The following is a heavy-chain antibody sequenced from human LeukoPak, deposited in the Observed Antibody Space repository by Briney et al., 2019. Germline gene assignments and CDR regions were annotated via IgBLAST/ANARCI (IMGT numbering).Heavy chain of an antibody. D-gene: IGHD4-17*01. CDR1: GFTFSGYW. Sequence: PGGSLRLSCAASGFTFSGYWMHWVRQAPGKGLVWVSRINSDGTTINYADSVKGRFSISRYNAKNTLYLQMGSLRAEDMAVYYCAREEITVTDAFDIWGQGTMVTVSS. CDR2: INSDGTTI. CDR3: AREEITVTDAFDI. J-gene: IGHJ3*02. V-gene: IGHV3-74*01.